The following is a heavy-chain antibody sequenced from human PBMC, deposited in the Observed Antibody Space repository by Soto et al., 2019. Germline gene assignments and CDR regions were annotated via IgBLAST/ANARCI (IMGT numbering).Heavy chain of an antibody. D-gene: IGHD2-21*02. CDR1: GDTFSSYA. Sequence: GFLVKGDWNGAGDTFSSYAISLLRQDPGQGLEWMGGIIPIFGTANYAQKFQGRVTITADESTSTAYMELSSLRSEDTAVYYCARDRRAYCGGDCYSGPWYWGQGTLVTVSS. CDR3: ARDRRAYCGGDCYSGPWY. V-gene: IGHV1-69*01. J-gene: IGHJ4*02. CDR2: IIPIFGTA.